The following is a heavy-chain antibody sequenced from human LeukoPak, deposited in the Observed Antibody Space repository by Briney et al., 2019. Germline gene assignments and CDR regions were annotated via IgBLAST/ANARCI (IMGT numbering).Heavy chain of an antibody. CDR1: GFTFSSYS. D-gene: IGHD3-22*01. Sequence: GGSLRLSCAASGFTFSSYSMNWVRQAPGKGLEWVSYISSSNSTIYYADSVKGRFTISRDNAKNSLYLQMNSLRDEDTAVYYCARDTYYYDTLDAFDIWGQGTMVTVSS. CDR2: ISSSNSTI. V-gene: IGHV3-48*02. J-gene: IGHJ3*02. CDR3: ARDTYYYDTLDAFDI.